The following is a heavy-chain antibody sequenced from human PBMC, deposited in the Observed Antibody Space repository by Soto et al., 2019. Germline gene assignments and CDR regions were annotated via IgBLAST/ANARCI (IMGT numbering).Heavy chain of an antibody. CDR3: ARDRSSWYVGYYFDY. D-gene: IGHD6-13*01. Sequence: QVQLVESGGGVVQPGRSLRLSCAASGFTFSDHAMHWVRQAPGKGLEWVAVIWYDGSNKYYADSVKGRFTISRDNSKNTLYLQMNSLRAEDTAVYYCARDRSSWYVGYYFDYWGQGTLVTVSS. CDR2: IWYDGSNK. CDR1: GFTFSDHA. J-gene: IGHJ4*02. V-gene: IGHV3-33*08.